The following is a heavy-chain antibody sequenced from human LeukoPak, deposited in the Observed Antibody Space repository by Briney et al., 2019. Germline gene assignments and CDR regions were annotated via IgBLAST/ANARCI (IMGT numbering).Heavy chain of an antibody. J-gene: IGHJ4*02. CDR3: ANEYRDHFDY. CDR1: GFTFNNYA. D-gene: IGHD3-16*02. V-gene: IGHV3-23*01. CDR2: ISGSGDRT. Sequence: GGSLRLSCAASGFTFNNYAMSWFRQTPGKGVEWVSAISGSGDRTYYAESVKGRFSISRDNSKNTLYLQMNSLRAEDTAVYYCANEYRDHFDYWGQGTLVTVSS.